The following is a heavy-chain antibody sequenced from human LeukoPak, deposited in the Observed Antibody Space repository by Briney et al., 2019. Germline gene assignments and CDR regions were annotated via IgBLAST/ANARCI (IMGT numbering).Heavy chain of an antibody. CDR1: GFTLRSYV. CDR3: AKILWNGRYFDY. Sequence: PGGSLRLSCVASGFTLRSYVLSWVCQAPGKGLEWVSAITGSSENTYYADSVQGRFIISRDNSKNTLYLQMNYLRVEDTAIYYCAKILWNGRYFDYWGQGTLVTVSS. D-gene: IGHD2-21*01. J-gene: IGHJ4*02. V-gene: IGHV3-23*01. CDR2: ITGSSENT.